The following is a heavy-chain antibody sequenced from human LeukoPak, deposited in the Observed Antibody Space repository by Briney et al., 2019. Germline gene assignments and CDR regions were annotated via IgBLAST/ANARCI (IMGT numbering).Heavy chain of an antibody. CDR3: ARDSDSSGYRFDY. D-gene: IGHD3-22*01. CDR1: GFTFSSYA. J-gene: IGHJ4*02. V-gene: IGHV3-30-3*01. CDR2: ISYDGSNK. Sequence: PGGSLRLSCAASGFTFSSYAMHWVRQAPGKGLEWVAVISYDGSNKYYADSVKGRFTISRDNSKNTLYLQMNSLRAEDTAVYYCARDSDSSGYRFDYWGQGTLVTVSS.